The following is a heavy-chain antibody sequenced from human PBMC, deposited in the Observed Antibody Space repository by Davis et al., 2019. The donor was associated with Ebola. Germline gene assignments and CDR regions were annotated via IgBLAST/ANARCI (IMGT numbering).Heavy chain of an antibody. CDR3: ARPGLTYYGMDV. CDR2: INHSGST. J-gene: IGHJ6*02. Sequence: SQTLSLTCAVYGGSFSGYYWSWIRQPPGKGLEWIGEINHSGSTNYNPSLKSRVTISVDTSKNQFSLKLSSVTAADTAVYYCARPGLTYYGMDVWGQGTTVILSS. V-gene: IGHV4-34*01. CDR1: GGSFSGYY. D-gene: IGHD3-10*01.